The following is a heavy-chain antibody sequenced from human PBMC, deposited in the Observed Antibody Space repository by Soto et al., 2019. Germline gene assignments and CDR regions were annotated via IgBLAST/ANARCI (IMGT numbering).Heavy chain of an antibody. J-gene: IGHJ5*02. Sequence: QVHLQESGPSLVQPSETLSLKCSVSGGSIRGHYWSWIRRHADKELEWIGRVYPSGNTNYNPSFTSRGTMSVDTSSHQISLTLTSVTAAHTAIYYCARVTLFGGSELYEPPTWFVPWGQGILVTVSS. D-gene: IGHD3-3*01. CDR3: ARVTLFGGSELYEPPTWFVP. CDR1: GGSIRGHY. V-gene: IGHV4-4*07. CDR2: VYPSGNT.